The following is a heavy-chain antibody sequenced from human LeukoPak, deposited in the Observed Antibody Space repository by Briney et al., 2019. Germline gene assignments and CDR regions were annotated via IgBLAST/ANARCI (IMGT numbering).Heavy chain of an antibody. J-gene: IGHJ2*01. CDR2: FYTSGST. CDR3: ARLGTVVTPDWYFGL. Sequence: SETLSLTCTVSGGSISSYYWSWIRQPAGKGLEWIGRFYTSGSTNYNPSLKSRVTMAVDTSKNQFSLRLSSVTAADTAVYYCARLGTVVTPDWYFGLWGRGTLVTVSS. V-gene: IGHV4-4*07. D-gene: IGHD4-23*01. CDR1: GGSISSYY.